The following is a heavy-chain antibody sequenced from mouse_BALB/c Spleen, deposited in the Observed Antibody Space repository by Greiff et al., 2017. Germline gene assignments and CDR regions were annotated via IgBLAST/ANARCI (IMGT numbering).Heavy chain of an antibody. V-gene: IGHV1S29*02. CDR2: IYPYNGGT. CDR1: GYTFTDYN. CDR3: ARVYDYYAMDY. J-gene: IGHJ4*01. D-gene: IGHD1-1*01. Sequence: EVQLQQSGPELVKPGASVKISCKASGYTFTDYNMHWVKQSHGKSLEWIGYIYPYNGGTGYNQKFKSKATLTVDNSSSTAYMELRSLTSEDSAVYYCARVYDYYAMDYWGQGTSVTVSS.